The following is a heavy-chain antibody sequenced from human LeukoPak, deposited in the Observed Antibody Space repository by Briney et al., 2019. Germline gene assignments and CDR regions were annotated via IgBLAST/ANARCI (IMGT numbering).Heavy chain of an antibody. CDR3: LNGVLVAAAPYLIY. D-gene: IGHD2-15*01. CDR2: IYYSGST. V-gene: IGHV4-59*13. Sequence: SETLSLTCTVSGGSISSDCWSWIRQPPGKGLEWIGYIYYSGSTNYNPSLKSRVTISVDTSKNQFSLKLSSVTAADTAVYYCLNGVLVAAAPYLIYWAQGTLVTVSS. J-gene: IGHJ4*02. CDR1: GGSISSDC.